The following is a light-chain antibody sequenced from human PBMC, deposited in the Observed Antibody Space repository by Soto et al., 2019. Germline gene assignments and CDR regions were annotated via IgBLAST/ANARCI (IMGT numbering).Light chain of an antibody. CDR2: AAS. V-gene: IGKV1-39*01. CDR3: QQSYGTPLT. CDR1: QSISNY. J-gene: IGKJ4*01. Sequence: DMEMTQSPSSLSASVGDRVTITCRASQSISNYLNWYQHKPGKVPKLLIYAASSLQSGVPTRFSGSGSGTDFPLTINSLHPEDFATYYCQQSYGTPLTFGGGTKIEIK.